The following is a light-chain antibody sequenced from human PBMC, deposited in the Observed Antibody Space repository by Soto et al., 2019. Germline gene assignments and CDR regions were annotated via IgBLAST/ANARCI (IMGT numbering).Light chain of an antibody. Sequence: EIVLTQSPGTVSLSPGERATLSCRASQSVTSSYLAWYQQKPGQAPRLLIYGVSSRATGIPDRFSGSGAGTDFTLTISRREPEDFAVYYCQQYGDSPLTFGGGTKVEIK. CDR1: QSVTSSY. CDR3: QQYGDSPLT. V-gene: IGKV3-20*01. J-gene: IGKJ4*01. CDR2: GVS.